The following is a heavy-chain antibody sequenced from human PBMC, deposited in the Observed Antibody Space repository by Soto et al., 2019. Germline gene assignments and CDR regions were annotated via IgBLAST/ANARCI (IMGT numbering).Heavy chain of an antibody. CDR1: GGTFSSYA. CDR3: ARGGYYGSGSYYNSHDY. J-gene: IGHJ4*02. CDR2: FIPIFGTA. Sequence: QVQLVQSGAEVKKPGSSVKVSCKASGGTFSSYAISWVRQAPGQGLEWMGGFIPIFGTANYAQKFQGRVTITADKSTSTAYMELSSLRSEDTAVYYCARGGYYGSGSYYNSHDYWGQGTLVTVSS. V-gene: IGHV1-69*06. D-gene: IGHD3-10*01.